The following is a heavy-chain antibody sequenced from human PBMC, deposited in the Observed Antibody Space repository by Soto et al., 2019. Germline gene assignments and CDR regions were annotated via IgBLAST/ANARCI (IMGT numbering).Heavy chain of an antibody. CDR3: AKGPYLMTRDRNNYFDY. Sequence: GGSLRLSCAASGFTFSSYAMSWVRQAPGKGLEWVSAISGSGGSTYYADSVKGRFTISRDNSKNTLYLQMNSLRAEDTAVYYYAKGPYLMTRDRNNYFDYWGQGTLVTVSS. V-gene: IGHV3-23*01. D-gene: IGHD1-26*01. CDR1: GFTFSSYA. J-gene: IGHJ4*02. CDR2: ISGSGGST.